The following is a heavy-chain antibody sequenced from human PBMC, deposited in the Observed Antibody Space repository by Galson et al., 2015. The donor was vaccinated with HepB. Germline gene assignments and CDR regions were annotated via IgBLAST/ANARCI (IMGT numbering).Heavy chain of an antibody. CDR1: EFTFSTYW. Sequence: SLRLSCAASEFTFSTYWMHWVRQAPGKGLVWVSRINSDGSSTNYADSVKGRFTISRDNARNTVYLQMNSLRAEDTAVYYCARGGSYDHGDLPPYYSGMDVWGQGSRVTVSS. D-gene: IGHD4-17*01. V-gene: IGHV3-74*01. J-gene: IGHJ6*02. CDR2: INSDGSST. CDR3: ARGGSYDHGDLPPYYSGMDV.